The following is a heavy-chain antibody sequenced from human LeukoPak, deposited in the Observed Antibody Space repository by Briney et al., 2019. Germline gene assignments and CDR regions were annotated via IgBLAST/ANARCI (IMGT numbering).Heavy chain of an antibody. CDR3: ATTYGSGTYYQYYFDY. CDR2: AKNKADSYTT. V-gene: IGHV3-72*01. J-gene: IGHJ4*02. D-gene: IGHD3-10*01. Sequence: PGGSLRLSCAASGFTFSGYYMDWVRQAPGQGLEWVGRAKNKADSYTTEYAASVKGRFTISRDDSKKSLYLQMNSLKTEDTAVYYCATTYGSGTYYQYYFDYWGQGTLVTVSS. CDR1: GFTFSGYY.